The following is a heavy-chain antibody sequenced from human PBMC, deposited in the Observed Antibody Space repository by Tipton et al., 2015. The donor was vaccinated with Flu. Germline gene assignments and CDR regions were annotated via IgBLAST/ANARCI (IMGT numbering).Heavy chain of an antibody. J-gene: IGHJ2*01. CDR1: GFRFSGFG. D-gene: IGHD1-1*01. Sequence: QLVQSGGGVVQPGRSLRLSCAASGFRFSGFGMHWVRQAPGEGLEWVAAIWFDGTKKYYADSVKGWFTISRDNSKSTLSLQMNSLRVEDTATYYCATPTADFDLWGRGTLVIVSS. V-gene: IGHV3-33*01. CDR2: IWFDGTKK. CDR3: ATPTADFDL.